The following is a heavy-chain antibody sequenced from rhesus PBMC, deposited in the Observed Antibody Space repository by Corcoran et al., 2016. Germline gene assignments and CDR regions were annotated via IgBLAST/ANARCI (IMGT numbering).Heavy chain of an antibody. V-gene: IGHV5-2*01. J-gene: IGHJ2*01. D-gene: IGHD3-34*01. CDR1: GYSFTSYW. CDR2: IDPSDSDT. Sequence: EVQLVQSGAEVQRPGESLTISCKTSGYSFTSYWISWVRQMPGKGLEGMGAIDPSDSDTRYSPSFQGQVTISADKSISTTYLQWSSLKASDSATYYCAKAGDYFAYWYFDLWGPGTPITISS. CDR3: AKAGDYFAYWYFDL.